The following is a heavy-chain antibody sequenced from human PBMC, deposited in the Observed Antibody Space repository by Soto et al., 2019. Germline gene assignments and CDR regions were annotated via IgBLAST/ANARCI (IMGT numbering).Heavy chain of an antibody. CDR3: ARGWYQLLCMRGRSCDYYYVDV. CDR1: GFTFDDYG. V-gene: IGHV3-20*01. J-gene: IGHJ6*03. CDR2: INWNGGST. D-gene: IGHD2-2*01. Sequence: GGSLRLSCAASGFTFDDYGMSGVRQAPGKGQEWVSGINWNGGSTGYADSVKGRFTISRDNAKNSLYLQMNSLRAEDTALYHWARGWYQLLCMRGRSCDYYYVDVWGKGTTVNVAS.